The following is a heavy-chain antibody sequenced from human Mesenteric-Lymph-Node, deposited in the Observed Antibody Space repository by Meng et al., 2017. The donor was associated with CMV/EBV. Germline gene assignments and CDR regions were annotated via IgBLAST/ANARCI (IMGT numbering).Heavy chain of an antibody. Sequence: GESLKISCAASGFTFSGSAMHWVRQASGKGLEWVGRIRSKANSYATAYAASVKGRFTISRDDSKNTAYLQMNSLKTEDTAVYYCSTDPYVDHWGQGTVVTVSS. D-gene: IGHD2-2*01. CDR1: GFTFSGSA. CDR3: STDPYVDH. V-gene: IGHV3-73*01. J-gene: IGHJ4*02. CDR2: IRSKANSYAT.